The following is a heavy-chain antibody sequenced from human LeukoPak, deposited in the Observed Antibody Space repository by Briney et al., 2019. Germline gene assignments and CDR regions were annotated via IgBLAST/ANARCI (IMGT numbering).Heavy chain of an antibody. D-gene: IGHD5-12*01. V-gene: IGHV4-39*07. CDR3: ARNIVDDAFDI. CDR1: GPSISSTIYY. Sequence: SETLSLTCTVSGPSISSTIYYWGWIRQPPGKGLEWIGSMHSSGSTYYNPSLKSRVTISIDTSKNQFSLKLSSVTAADTAVYYCARNIVDDAFDIWGQGTMVTVSS. J-gene: IGHJ3*02. CDR2: MHSSGST.